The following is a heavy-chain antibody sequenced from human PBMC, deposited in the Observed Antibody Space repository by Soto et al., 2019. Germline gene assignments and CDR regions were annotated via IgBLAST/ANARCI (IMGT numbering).Heavy chain of an antibody. J-gene: IGHJ3*02. CDR3: TSLTDTYAFDI. CDR1: GFTFSGSA. Sequence: GGSLRLSCAASGFTFSGSAMHWVRQASGKGLEWVGRIRSKANSYATAYAASVKGRFTISRDDSKNTAYLQMNSLKTEDTAVYYCTSLTDTYAFDIWGQGTMVTVS. D-gene: IGHD3-16*01. CDR2: IRSKANSYAT. V-gene: IGHV3-73*01.